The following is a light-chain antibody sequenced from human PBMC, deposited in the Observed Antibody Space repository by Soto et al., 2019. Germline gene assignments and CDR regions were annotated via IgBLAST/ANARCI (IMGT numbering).Light chain of an antibody. J-gene: IGLJ3*02. CDR1: SSDIGDYNS. CDR2: EVT. V-gene: IGLV2-8*01. Sequence: QSALTQPPSASGSAGQSVTISCTGTSSDIGDYNSVSWYQQHPLKAPKLIIYEVTKRPSGVPDRFSGSKSGNTASLTVSGLQADDEADYYCSSYAGSNNFRVFGGGTKVTVL. CDR3: SSYAGSNNFRV.